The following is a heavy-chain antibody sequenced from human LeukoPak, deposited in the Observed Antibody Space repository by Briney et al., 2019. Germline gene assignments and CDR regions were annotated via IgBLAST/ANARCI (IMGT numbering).Heavy chain of an antibody. D-gene: IGHD6-6*01. CDR2: ISSSSSYI. CDR3: ARESGARLNWFDP. Sequence: GGSLRLSCAASRFTFSSYSMNSVRQAPGKGLEGVSSISSSSSYIYYADSVKGRFTITRDNAKNSLYLQRNSLRAEDTAVYYCARESGARLNWFDPWGQGTLLTVSS. V-gene: IGHV3-21*01. CDR1: RFTFSSYS. J-gene: IGHJ5*02.